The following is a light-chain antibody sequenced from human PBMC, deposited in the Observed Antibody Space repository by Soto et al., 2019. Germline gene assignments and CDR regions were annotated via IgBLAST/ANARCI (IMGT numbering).Light chain of an antibody. CDR1: NSDVGGYNY. Sequence: QSVLAQPRSVSGSPGQSVTISCTGTNSDVGGYNYVSWYQQYPGKAPKLMISVVSERPSGVPDRFSGSKSGTTASLTISGLQAEDEADYYCCSYVDTDTGGFGGWTKVTVL. V-gene: IGLV2-11*01. CDR3: CSYVDTDTGG. J-gene: IGLJ3*02. CDR2: VVS.